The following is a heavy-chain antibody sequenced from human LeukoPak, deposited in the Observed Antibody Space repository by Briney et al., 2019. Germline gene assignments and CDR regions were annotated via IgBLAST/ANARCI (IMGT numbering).Heavy chain of an antibody. J-gene: IGHJ4*02. CDR1: GYSFTSGHY. D-gene: IGHD2-2*01. Sequence: SETLSLTCSVSGYSFTSGHYWGWIRQPPGKGLEWIANIYHTGSAHYNPSLKSRVTISVDTSKNQFSLKLSSVTAADTAVYYCARYCTSTACILRGFDYWGQGTLVTVSS. V-gene: IGHV4-38-2*01. CDR2: IYHTGSA. CDR3: ARYCTSTACILRGFDY.